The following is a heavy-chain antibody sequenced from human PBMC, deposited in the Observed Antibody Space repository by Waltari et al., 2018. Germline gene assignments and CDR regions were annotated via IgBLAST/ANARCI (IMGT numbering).Heavy chain of an antibody. Sequence: EVQLVESGGGLVQPGGSLRLPCAGSGFTFSRDWMGWVRQAPGKGLEWVANIKEDGNEKYYVDSVMGRFTISRDNAKNSLHLQMNSLRADDTAVYYCARGPYWGQGTLVTVSS. CDR1: GFTFSRDW. CDR3: ARGPY. CDR2: IKEDGNEK. J-gene: IGHJ4*02. V-gene: IGHV3-7*04.